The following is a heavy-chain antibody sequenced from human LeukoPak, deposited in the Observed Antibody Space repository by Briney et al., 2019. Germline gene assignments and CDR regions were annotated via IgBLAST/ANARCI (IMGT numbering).Heavy chain of an antibody. CDR1: GYTFTSYD. Sequence: GASVKVPCKTSGYTFTSYDINWVRQATGQGLEWMGWMNPNSGNTGYAQKFQGRVPITRNTSITTAYMELSSLRSEDTAVYYCARGPKWSGSYYYFDYWGQGTLVTVSS. CDR2: MNPNSGNT. J-gene: IGHJ4*02. CDR3: ARGPKWSGSYYYFDY. D-gene: IGHD1-26*01. V-gene: IGHV1-8*01.